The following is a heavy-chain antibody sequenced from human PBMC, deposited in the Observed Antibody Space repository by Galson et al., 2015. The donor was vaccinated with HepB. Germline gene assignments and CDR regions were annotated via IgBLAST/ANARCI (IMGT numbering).Heavy chain of an antibody. V-gene: IGHV3-23*01. D-gene: IGHD2-15*01. CDR2: ITGSGGST. CDR3: AKVPNFYCSGGNCYFDY. CDR1: GFTFSSYA. Sequence: SLRLSCAASGFTFSSYAMSWVRQAPGKGLEWVSGITGSGGSTYHADSVKGRLTISRDNSKNTLYLQMNSLRAEDTAIYYCAKVPNFYCSGGNCYFDYWGQGTLVTVSS. J-gene: IGHJ4*02.